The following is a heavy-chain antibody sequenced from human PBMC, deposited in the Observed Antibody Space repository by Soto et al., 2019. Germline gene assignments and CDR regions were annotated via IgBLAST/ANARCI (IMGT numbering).Heavy chain of an antibody. J-gene: IGHJ3*02. CDR3: TTDNYYDSSGYIWGTDAFDI. V-gene: IGHV3-15*07. CDR1: GFTFSNAW. D-gene: IGHD3-22*01. Sequence: GGSLRLSCAASGFTFSNAWMNWVRQAPGKGLEWVGRIKSKTDGGTTDYAAPVKGRFTISRDDSKNTLYLQMNSLKTEDTAVYYCTTDNYYDSSGYIWGTDAFDIWGQGTMVTVSS. CDR2: IKSKTDGGTT.